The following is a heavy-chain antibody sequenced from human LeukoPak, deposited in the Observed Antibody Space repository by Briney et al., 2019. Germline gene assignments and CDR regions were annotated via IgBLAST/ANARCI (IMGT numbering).Heavy chain of an antibody. Sequence: SETLSLTCTVSGDSISSSSYYWGWIRQPPGKGLEWIGRIYYSGSTYYNPSLKSRVTISVDTSKNEFSLKLSSVTAADTAVYYCASLSSYSSGWYAIDYWGQGTLVTVSS. V-gene: IGHV4-39*01. D-gene: IGHD6-19*01. CDR1: GDSISSSSYY. J-gene: IGHJ4*02. CDR2: IYYSGST. CDR3: ASLSSYSSGWYAIDY.